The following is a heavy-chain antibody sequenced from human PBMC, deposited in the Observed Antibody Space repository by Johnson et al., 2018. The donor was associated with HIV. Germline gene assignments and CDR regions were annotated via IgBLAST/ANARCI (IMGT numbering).Heavy chain of an antibody. Sequence: VQLVESGGGLIQPGGSLRLSCAASGFTVSSNYLTWVRQAPGKGLEWVSLIYSSGTTDYADSVQGRFTISRDSSKNTLYLQMNSLRVEDTAVYYCARGSRYTYDNDDAYLLHAFDFWGQGTMVTVSS. V-gene: IGHV3-66*03. D-gene: IGHD3-22*01. CDR3: ARGSRYTYDNDDAYLLHAFDF. CDR1: GFTVSSNY. J-gene: IGHJ3*01. CDR2: IYSSGTT.